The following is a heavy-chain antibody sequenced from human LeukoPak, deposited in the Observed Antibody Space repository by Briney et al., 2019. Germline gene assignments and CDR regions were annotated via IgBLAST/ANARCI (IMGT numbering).Heavy chain of an antibody. CDR1: GLSFGAYG. CDR3: SKAAVTGTRYHFDY. J-gene: IGHJ4*02. V-gene: IGHV3-23*01. Sequence: PGGSRRLSCAASGLSFGAYGMSWLRPVAGKGLEWVSGGSCQAESSYYADSVKGRFTISRDNANSTLYLQMTSVRAENTADYYCSKAAVTGTRYHFDYWGQGTLVTVSS. D-gene: IGHD6-19*01. CDR2: GSCQAESS.